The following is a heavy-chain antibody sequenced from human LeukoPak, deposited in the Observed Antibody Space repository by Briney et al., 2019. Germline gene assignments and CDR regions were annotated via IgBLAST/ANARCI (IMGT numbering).Heavy chain of an antibody. CDR3: ARGGGYCSGGSCNPEYFQH. CDR2: MNPNSGNT. V-gene: IGHV1-8*03. CDR1: GYTFTSYD. J-gene: IGHJ1*01. Sequence: ASVTVSCKASGYTFTSYDINWVRQAPGQGLEWMGWMNPNSGNTGYEQKFQGRVTITRNTSISTAYMELSSLRSEDTAVYYCARGGGYCSGGSCNPEYFQHWGQGTLVTVSS. D-gene: IGHD2-15*01.